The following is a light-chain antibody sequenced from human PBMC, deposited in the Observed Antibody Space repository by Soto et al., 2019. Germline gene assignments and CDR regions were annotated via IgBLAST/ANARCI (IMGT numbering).Light chain of an antibody. CDR2: DAS. Sequence: EIVLTQSPATLSLSPGERVTLSCRASQSFSSYLAWYQQKPGQAPRLLIYDASKRATGIPARFSGRGSGTEFTLTISSLEPEDFALYYCQQRSNWPPVLTFGQGTRLEIK. V-gene: IGKV3-11*01. CDR1: QSFSSY. CDR3: QQRSNWPPVLT. J-gene: IGKJ5*01.